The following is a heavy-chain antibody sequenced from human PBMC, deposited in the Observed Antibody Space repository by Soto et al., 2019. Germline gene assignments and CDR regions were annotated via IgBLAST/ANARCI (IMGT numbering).Heavy chain of an antibody. V-gene: IGHV3-23*01. Sequence: PGGSLRLSCAASGFIFSNYAMSWVRQAPGKGLEWVSTISFSGAKTYYADSVKGRFTISRDTSKNTLYLQVDSLRAEDTAVYYCAKAFYTNEGGEVFDYWGQGTLVTVSS. D-gene: IGHD3-16*01. J-gene: IGHJ4*02. CDR1: GFIFSNYA. CDR2: ISFSGAKT. CDR3: AKAFYTNEGGEVFDY.